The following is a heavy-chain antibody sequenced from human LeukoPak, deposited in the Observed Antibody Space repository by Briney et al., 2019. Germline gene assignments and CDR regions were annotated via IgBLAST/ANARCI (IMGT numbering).Heavy chain of an antibody. Sequence: SETLSLTCTVSGGSITSSYWSWIRQPPGKGLEWIGYVYHTGNTDYNPSLRSRVTISLDTSKSHFILNLSSVTAADTAVYYCARHPFSNPFVLWGRGTLVTVSS. D-gene: IGHD3-16*01. CDR1: GGSITSSY. CDR2: VYHTGNT. CDR3: ARHPFSNPFVL. J-gene: IGHJ4*02. V-gene: IGHV4-59*08.